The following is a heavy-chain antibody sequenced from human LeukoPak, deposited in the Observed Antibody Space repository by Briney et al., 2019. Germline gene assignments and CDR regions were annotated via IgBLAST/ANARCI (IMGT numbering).Heavy chain of an antibody. CDR2: ISWNSGNI. Sequence: PGRSLRLSCAASGVTFDGCAMHWVRQAPGKGLEWVSSISWNSGNIDYADSVRGRFTISRDNAKNSLYLQMNSLEAGDTALYYWAKEGSVCTNGICRYFDYWGQGTLVTVSS. J-gene: IGHJ4*02. D-gene: IGHD2-8*01. CDR1: GVTFDGCA. V-gene: IGHV3-9*01. CDR3: AKEGSVCTNGICRYFDY.